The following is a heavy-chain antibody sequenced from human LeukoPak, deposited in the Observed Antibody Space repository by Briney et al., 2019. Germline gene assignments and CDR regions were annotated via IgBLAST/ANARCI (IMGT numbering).Heavy chain of an antibody. Sequence: GASVKVSCKASGYTFTSYGISWVRQAPGQGLEWMGGIIPIFGTANYAQKFQGRVTITADESTSSAYMELSSLRSEDTAVYYCARAEGGLITIFGVVIYGMDVWGQGTTVTVSS. CDR1: GYTFTSYG. V-gene: IGHV1-69*13. J-gene: IGHJ6*02. CDR2: IIPIFGTA. D-gene: IGHD3-3*01. CDR3: ARAEGGLITIFGVVIYGMDV.